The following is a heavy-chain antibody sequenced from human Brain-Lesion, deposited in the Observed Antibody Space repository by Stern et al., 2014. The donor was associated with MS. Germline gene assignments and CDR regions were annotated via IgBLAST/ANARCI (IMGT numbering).Heavy chain of an antibody. CDR1: GYTLTELS. Sequence: QMQLVESGAEVKKPGASVKVSCKVSGYTLTELSMRWVRQAPRKGLEWMGGFDPEDGETIYAQKFQGRVTMTEDTSTDTAYMELSSLRSEDTAVYYCATLSPGAGGNYYRHFDYWGQGTLVTVSS. D-gene: IGHD1-26*01. V-gene: IGHV1-24*01. J-gene: IGHJ4*02. CDR3: ATLSPGAGGNYYRHFDY. CDR2: FDPEDGET.